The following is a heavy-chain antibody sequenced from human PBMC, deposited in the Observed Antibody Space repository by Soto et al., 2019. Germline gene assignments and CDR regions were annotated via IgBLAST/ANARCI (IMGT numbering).Heavy chain of an antibody. Sequence: EVHLVESGGGLIQPGGSLRLSCAASGFTVGNNYMNWVRQAPGKGLEWVSLMYSGGGTYYADSVKGRFTLSRDSSKTTLYLQLNSLRAEDTAMSYCTTSPSVGVWGHGTTVTVSS. CDR1: GFTVGNNY. CDR3: TTSPSVGV. CDR2: MYSGGGT. V-gene: IGHV3-53*01. J-gene: IGHJ6*02. D-gene: IGHD6-19*01.